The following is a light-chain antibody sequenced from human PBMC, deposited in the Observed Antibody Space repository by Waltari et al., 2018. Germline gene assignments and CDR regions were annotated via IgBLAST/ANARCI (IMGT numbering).Light chain of an antibody. Sequence: QSVLTQPPSVSAAPGQRVSISGTGNTSNIGGGYHVHWYQQIPGTAPKLLIYNNNHRPSGVPDRFSGSKSVTSASLAISGLQAEDEAHYYCQSYDMRLSGVVFGGGTKLTVL. CDR3: QSYDMRLSGVV. V-gene: IGLV1-40*01. CDR1: TSNIGGGYH. J-gene: IGLJ3*02. CDR2: NNN.